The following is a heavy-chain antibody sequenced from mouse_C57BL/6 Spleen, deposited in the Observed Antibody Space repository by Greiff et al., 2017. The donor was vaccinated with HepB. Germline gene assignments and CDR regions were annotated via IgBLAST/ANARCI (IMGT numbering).Heavy chain of an antibody. D-gene: IGHD1-1*01. V-gene: IGHV1-81*01. J-gene: IGHJ4*01. Sequence: VKLQESGAELARPGASVKLSCKASGYTFTSYGISWVKQRTGQGLEWIGEIYPRSGNTSYNEKFKGKATLTADNSSSTAYMELRSLTSEDSAVYFCARLPFYGSSYNYAMDYWGQGTSVTVSS. CDR1: GYTFTSYG. CDR3: ARLPFYGSSYNYAMDY. CDR2: IYPRSGNT.